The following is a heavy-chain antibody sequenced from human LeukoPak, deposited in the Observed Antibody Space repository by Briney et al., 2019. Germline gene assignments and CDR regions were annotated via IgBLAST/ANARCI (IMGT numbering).Heavy chain of an antibody. CDR2: ITGSCLHT. CDR3: AKGRRGLDS. V-gene: IGHV3-23*01. CDR1: GFTFSNFG. Sequence: GGSLRPSCAASGFTFSNFGMTWVRQGPGKGLDWVSTITGSCLHTYYADSVKGRFTISRDNSKNTLFLQMNTLRAEDTAVYYCAKGRRGLDSWGQGTLVTVSS. D-gene: IGHD3-10*01. J-gene: IGHJ4*02.